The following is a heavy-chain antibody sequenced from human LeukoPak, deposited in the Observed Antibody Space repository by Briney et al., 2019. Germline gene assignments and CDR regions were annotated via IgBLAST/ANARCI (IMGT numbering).Heavy chain of an antibody. V-gene: IGHV3-74*03. CDR3: ASYEWGATRDY. CDR2: ISPDGKTT. CDR1: RFRFRNYY. Sequence: GSLRLSCAASRFRFRNYYMYWVRQAPGKGLVWVARISPDGKTTAYADSVQGRFSISRDNAQHILYLQMNSLRAEDSAMYYCASYEWGATRDYWGQGTLVTVSS. D-gene: IGHD1-26*01. J-gene: IGHJ4*02.